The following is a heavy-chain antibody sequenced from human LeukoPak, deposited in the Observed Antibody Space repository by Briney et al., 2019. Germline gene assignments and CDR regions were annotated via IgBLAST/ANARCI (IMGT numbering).Heavy chain of an antibody. D-gene: IGHD3-10*01. J-gene: IGHJ6*03. CDR2: ISAYNGNT. CDR3: ASVVRVKDYYYYMDV. V-gene: IGHV1-18*01. Sequence: ASVKVSCKASGYTFTSYGISWVRQAPGQGLEWMGWISAYNGNTNYAQKLQGRVTMTTDTSTSTAYMELRSLRSDDTAVYYCASVVRVKDYYYYMDVWGKGTTVTISS. CDR1: GYTFTSYG.